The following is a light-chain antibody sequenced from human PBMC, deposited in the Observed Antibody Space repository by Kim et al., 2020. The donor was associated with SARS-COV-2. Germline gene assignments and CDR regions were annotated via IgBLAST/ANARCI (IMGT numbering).Light chain of an antibody. CDR3: CSYAGGYTYV. V-gene: IGLV2-11*01. CDR1: SSDVGSHNF. Sequence: GQSVTISCPGTSSDVGSHNFVSWYQHHPGKAPKVMIYDVTKRPSGVPDRFSGSKSGNTASLTISGLQAEDEAYYYCCSYAGGYTYVFGTGTKVTVL. J-gene: IGLJ1*01. CDR2: DVT.